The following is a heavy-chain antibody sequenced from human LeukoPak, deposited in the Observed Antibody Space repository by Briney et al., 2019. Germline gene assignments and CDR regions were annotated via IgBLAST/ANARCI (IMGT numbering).Heavy chain of an antibody. CDR2: IYYSGST. CDR1: GGSISSYY. Sequence: SETLSLTCTVSGGSISSYYWSWIRQPPGKGLEWIGYIYYSGSTNYNPSLKSRVTISADTSKNQFSLKLSAVTAADTAVYYCARTPKVVVTAWWYFDLWGRGTLVTVSS. CDR3: ARTPKVVVTAWWYFDL. V-gene: IGHV4-59*01. D-gene: IGHD2-21*02. J-gene: IGHJ2*01.